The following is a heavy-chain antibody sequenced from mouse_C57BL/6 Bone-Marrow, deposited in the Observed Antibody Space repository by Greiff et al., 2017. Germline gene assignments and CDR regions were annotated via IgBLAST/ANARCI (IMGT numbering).Heavy chain of an antibody. D-gene: IGHD1-1*01. J-gene: IGHJ3*01. Sequence: EVQLQQSGAELVRPGASVKLSCTASGFNIKDDYMHWVKQRPEQGLEWIGWIDPENGDTEYASKFQGKATITADTSSNTAYLQLSSLTSEDTAVYYCTMLDYYGSSYSAWFAYWGQGTLVTVSA. V-gene: IGHV14-4*01. CDR1: GFNIKDDY. CDR3: TMLDYYGSSYSAWFAY. CDR2: IDPENGDT.